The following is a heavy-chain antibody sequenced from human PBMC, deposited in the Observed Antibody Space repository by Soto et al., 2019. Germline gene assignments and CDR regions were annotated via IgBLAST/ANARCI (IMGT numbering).Heavy chain of an antibody. J-gene: IGHJ4*02. D-gene: IGHD1-1*01. CDR2: ISAHNGNT. CDR1: GYTFTSYG. Sequence: QVHLVQSGAEVKKPGASVKVSCKCSGYTFTSYGITWVRQAPGQGLEWMGWISAHNGNTDYAQKLQGRVTVTRDTSTSTAYMELRSMRSDDTAVYYCARGRYGDYWGQGALVTVSS. CDR3: ARGRYGDY. V-gene: IGHV1-18*01.